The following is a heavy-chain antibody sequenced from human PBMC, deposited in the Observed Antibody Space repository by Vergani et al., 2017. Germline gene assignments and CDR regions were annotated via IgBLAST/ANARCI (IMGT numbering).Heavy chain of an antibody. V-gene: IGHV3-23*01. CDR3: AKANPRNSGYDYLYYYHAMDV. CDR1: GFTFSNYA. CDR2: ISGSGGST. Sequence: EVQLLESGGGLVQPGGSLRLSCAASGFTFSNYAMNWVRQAPGKGLELVSGISGSGGSTYYAGSVKGRFTISRDNSKNTLYLQMNSLSAGDTAVYYCAKANPRNSGYDYLYYYHAMDVWGQGTTVTVSS. J-gene: IGHJ6*02. D-gene: IGHD5-12*01.